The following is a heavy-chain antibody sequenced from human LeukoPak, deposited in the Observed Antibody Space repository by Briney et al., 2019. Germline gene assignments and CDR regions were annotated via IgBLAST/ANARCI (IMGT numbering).Heavy chain of an antibody. Sequence: GGSLRLSCAASGFTFNSYAMSWVRQAPGKGLVWVSRINSDGSSTSYADSVKGRFTISRDNAKNTLYLQMNSLRAEDTAVYYCARGYYYGSGSVSYWGQGTLVTVSS. CDR1: GFTFNSYA. D-gene: IGHD3-10*01. CDR3: ARGYYYGSGSVSY. V-gene: IGHV3-74*01. J-gene: IGHJ4*02. CDR2: INSDGSST.